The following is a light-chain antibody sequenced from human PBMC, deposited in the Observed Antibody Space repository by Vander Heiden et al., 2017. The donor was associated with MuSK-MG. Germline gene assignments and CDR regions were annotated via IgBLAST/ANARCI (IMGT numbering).Light chain of an antibody. CDR2: GNS. V-gene: IGLV1-40*01. J-gene: IGLJ2*01. Sequence: QSVLTQPPSVSGAPGQRVTISCTGSSSNIGAGYDVHWYQQLPGTAPKLLIYGNSNRPSGVPDRFSGSKSGTSASLAITGLQAEDEADYYCQSYDSSQSGSVFGGGTKLTVL. CDR1: SSNIGAGYD. CDR3: QSYDSSQSGSV.